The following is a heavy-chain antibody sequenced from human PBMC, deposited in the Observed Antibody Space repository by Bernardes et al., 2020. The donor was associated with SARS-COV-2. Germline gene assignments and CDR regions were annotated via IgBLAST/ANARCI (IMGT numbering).Heavy chain of an antibody. CDR3: ARAELWFGELGFDY. V-gene: IGHV1-3*01. D-gene: IGHD3-10*01. CDR2: ITAGNGNT. CDR1: GYTFTSYA. Sequence: ASVKVSCKASGYTFTSYAMHWVRQAPGQRLEWMGWITAGNGNTTYSQKFQGRVTITRDTSASTAYMELSSLRSEDTAVYYCARAELWFGELGFDYWGQGTLVTVSS. J-gene: IGHJ4*02.